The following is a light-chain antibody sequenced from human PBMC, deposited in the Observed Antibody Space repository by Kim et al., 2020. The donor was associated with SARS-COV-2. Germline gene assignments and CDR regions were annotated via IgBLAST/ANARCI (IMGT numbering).Light chain of an antibody. V-gene: IGLV2-14*03. CDR2: DVT. CDR3: SSYTTSTAVV. Sequence: GESITSSCSGSRSDIGGYNYVSWYQQHPDKAPKIMIYDVTKRPPGVSDRFSGSKSANMASLTISGLQAEDEADYYCSSYTTSTAVVFGGGTQLTVL. J-gene: IGLJ2*01. CDR1: RSDIGGYNY.